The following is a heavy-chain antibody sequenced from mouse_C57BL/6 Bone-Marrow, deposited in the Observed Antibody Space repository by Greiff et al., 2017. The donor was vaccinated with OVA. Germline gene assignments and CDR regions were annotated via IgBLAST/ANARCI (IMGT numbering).Heavy chain of an antibody. D-gene: IGHD2-1*01. V-gene: IGHV5-6*01. Sequence: EVHLVESGGDLVKPGGSLKLSCAASGFTFSSYGMSLVRQTPDKRLEWVATLSSGGSYTYYPDSVKGRFTISRENAKNTLYLQMSSLKSEDTAMYYCARRRGSLLRDMDYWGQGTSVTVAS. J-gene: IGHJ4*01. CDR1: GFTFSSYG. CDR2: LSSGGSYT. CDR3: ARRRGSLLRDMDY.